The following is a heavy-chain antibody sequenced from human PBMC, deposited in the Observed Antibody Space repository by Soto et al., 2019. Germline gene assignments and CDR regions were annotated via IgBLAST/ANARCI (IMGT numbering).Heavy chain of an antibody. D-gene: IGHD3-22*01. V-gene: IGHV4-34*01. CDR1: GGSFSGYY. Sequence: SETLSLTCAVYGGSFSGYYWSWIRQPPGKGLEWIGEINHSGSTNYNPSLKSRVTISVDTSKNQFSLKLSSVTAADTAVYYCARDRPYYYDSSGYREYYFDYWGQGTLVTVSS. CDR2: INHSGST. J-gene: IGHJ4*02. CDR3: ARDRPYYYDSSGYREYYFDY.